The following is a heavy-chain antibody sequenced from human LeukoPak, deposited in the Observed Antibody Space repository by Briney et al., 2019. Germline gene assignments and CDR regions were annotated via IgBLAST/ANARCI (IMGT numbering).Heavy chain of an antibody. CDR2: IYTSGST. D-gene: IGHD3-10*01. CDR3: ARKQVVRGVIGFDI. CDR1: GGSISSGSYY. Sequence: SQTLSLTCTVSGGSISSGSYYWSWIRQPAGKGLEWIGRIYTSGSTNYNPSLKSRVTISIDTSKNQFSLRLSSVTAADTAVYYCARKQVVRGVIGFDIWGQGTMVTVSS. V-gene: IGHV4-61*02. J-gene: IGHJ3*02.